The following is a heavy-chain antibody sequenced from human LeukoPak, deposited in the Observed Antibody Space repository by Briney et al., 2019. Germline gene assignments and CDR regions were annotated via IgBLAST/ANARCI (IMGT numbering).Heavy chain of an antibody. D-gene: IGHD3-22*01. Sequence: GGSLRLSCAASGFTISTYWMSWVRQAPGKGLEWVANTNQEGSEKYYVDSVKGRFTISKDNAKNSLYLQMNNLRAEDTAVYYCARDIDSSGYSDAFDIWGQGTMVTVSS. V-gene: IGHV3-7*01. CDR3: ARDIDSSGYSDAFDI. CDR1: GFTISTYW. J-gene: IGHJ3*02. CDR2: TNQEGSEK.